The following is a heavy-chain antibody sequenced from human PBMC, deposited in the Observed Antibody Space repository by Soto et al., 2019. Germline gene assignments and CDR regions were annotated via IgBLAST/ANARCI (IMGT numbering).Heavy chain of an antibody. CDR3: AKGSSGWYADAFDI. D-gene: IGHD6-19*01. CDR2: ISGGGGST. V-gene: IGHV3-23*01. Sequence: GGSLRLSCAASGFTFTSYVMSWVRQAPGKGLEWVSGISGGGGSTYYADSVKGRFTIFRDNSKNTQYLQMNSLRAEDTAVYYCAKGSSGWYADAFDIWGQGTMVTVSS. CDR1: GFTFTSYV. J-gene: IGHJ3*02.